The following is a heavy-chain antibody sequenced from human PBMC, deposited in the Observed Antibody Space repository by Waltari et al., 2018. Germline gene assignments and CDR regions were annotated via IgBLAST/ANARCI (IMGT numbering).Heavy chain of an antibody. J-gene: IGHJ3*02. D-gene: IGHD2-15*01. CDR1: GYVFTAYA. CDR3: AREFCSDGVCSDDAFDI. CDR2: IDPKTGDI. Sequence: VQLVQPGAEVKQPGASVKVSCKASGYVFTAYAIHWGRLAPGHGPEWMGRIDPKTGDIKEEQKFQGRVTMTTDMSLTTVYMELSRLESDDTAVYYCAREFCSDGVCSDDAFDIWGQGTLVTVSS. V-gene: IGHV1-2*02.